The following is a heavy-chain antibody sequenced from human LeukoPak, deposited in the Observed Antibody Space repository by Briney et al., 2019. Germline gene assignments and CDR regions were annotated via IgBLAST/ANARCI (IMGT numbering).Heavy chain of an antibody. D-gene: IGHD6-13*01. J-gene: IGHJ5*02. CDR2: IKQDGSEK. CDR3: ARAAIAAAGTAWFDP. V-gene: IGHV3-7*01. Sequence: GGSLRLSCAASGFTFSGHWMSWVRQAPGKGLEWVANIKQDGSEKYYVDSVKGRFTISRDNAKNSLYLQMNSLRAEDTAVYYCARAAIAAAGTAWFDPWGQGTLVTVSS. CDR1: GFTFSGHW.